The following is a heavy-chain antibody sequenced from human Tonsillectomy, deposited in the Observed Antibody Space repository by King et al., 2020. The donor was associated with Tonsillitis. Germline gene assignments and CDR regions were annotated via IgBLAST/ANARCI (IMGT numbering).Heavy chain of an antibody. D-gene: IGHD6-19*01. Sequence: VQLVESGGGVVQPGGSLRLSCAASGFTFSSYGMHWVRQAPGKGLEWVAFIRYDGSNKYYADSVKGRFTISRDNSKNTLYLQMNSLRAEDTAVYYCAKGGSLVAGTFANGEYYSYYGMDVWGQGTTVTVSS. CDR3: AKGGSLVAGTFANGEYYSYYGMDV. J-gene: IGHJ6*02. CDR2: IRYDGSNK. V-gene: IGHV3-30*02. CDR1: GFTFSSYG.